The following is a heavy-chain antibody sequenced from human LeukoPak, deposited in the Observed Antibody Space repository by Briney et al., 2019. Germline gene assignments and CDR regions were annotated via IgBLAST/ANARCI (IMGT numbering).Heavy chain of an antibody. Sequence: GASVKVSCKASGYTFTSYYVHWVRQAPGQGLEWMGIINPTSGDTDYAQNFQGRVTMTRDMSTSTVYMELSSLRSGDTAVYYCARYGFSSVWQGGWHAFDIWGLGTMVTVSS. CDR3: ARYGFSSVWQGGWHAFDI. D-gene: IGHD6-25*01. V-gene: IGHV1-46*01. J-gene: IGHJ3*02. CDR1: GYTFTSYY. CDR2: INPTSGDT.